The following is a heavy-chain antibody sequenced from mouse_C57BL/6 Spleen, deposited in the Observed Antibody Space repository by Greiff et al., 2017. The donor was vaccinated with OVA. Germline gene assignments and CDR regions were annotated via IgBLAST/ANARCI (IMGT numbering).Heavy chain of an antibody. CDR3: SSPNWDGYFDY. CDR2: IDPANGNT. J-gene: IGHJ2*01. V-gene: IGHV14-3*01. CDR1: GFTITNSY. D-gene: IGHD4-1*02. Sequence: VQLQQSVAELVRPGASVKLSCTASGFTITNSYMHWVKQRPEQGLEWIGRIDPANGNTTYTQKFQGKATITADTSSNTAYLQLSSLTSEDTAIYYGSSPNWDGYFDYWGQGTTLTVSS.